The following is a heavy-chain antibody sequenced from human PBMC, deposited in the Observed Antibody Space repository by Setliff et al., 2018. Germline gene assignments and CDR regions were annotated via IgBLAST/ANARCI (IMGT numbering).Heavy chain of an antibody. Sequence: TLSLTCTVSGGSISSSSYYWGWIRQPPGKGLEWIGSIYYSGSTYYNPSLKSRVTISVDTSKNQFSLKLSSVTAADTAVYYCARVAAYSSSWYNYYYGMDVWGQGTTATVSS. J-gene: IGHJ6*02. V-gene: IGHV4-39*07. D-gene: IGHD6-13*01. CDR1: GGSISSSSYY. CDR2: IYYSGST. CDR3: ARVAAYSSSWYNYYYGMDV.